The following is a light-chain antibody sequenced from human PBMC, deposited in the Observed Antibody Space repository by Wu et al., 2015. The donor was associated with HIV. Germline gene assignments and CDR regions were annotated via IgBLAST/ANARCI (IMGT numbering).Light chain of an antibody. CDR1: QSISRS. CDR2: NAY. CDR3: QQSYSTPST. V-gene: IGKV3-11*01. Sequence: LLTQSPVTLSLSPGERATLSCKASQSISRSLDWYQQKPGQAPRLLIYNAYDRATGVPSKFSGSGSGADFNLTISTLQPEDFATYYCQQSYSTPSTFGGGTKVEIK. J-gene: IGKJ4*01.